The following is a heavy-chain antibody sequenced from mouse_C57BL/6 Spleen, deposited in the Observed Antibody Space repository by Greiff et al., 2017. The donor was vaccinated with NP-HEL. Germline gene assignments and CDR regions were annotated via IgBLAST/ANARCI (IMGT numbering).Heavy chain of an antibody. CDR2: IYPGSGST. J-gene: IGHJ2*01. CDR3: AREDYYGSSLDY. Sequence: QQPGQGLEWIGDIYPGSGSTNYNEKFKSKATLTVDTSSSTAYMQLSSLTSEDSAVYYCAREDYYGSSLDYWGQGTTLTVSS. D-gene: IGHD1-1*01. V-gene: IGHV1-55*01.